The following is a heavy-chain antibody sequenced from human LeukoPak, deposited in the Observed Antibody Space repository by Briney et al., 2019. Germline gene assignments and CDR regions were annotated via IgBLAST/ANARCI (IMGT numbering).Heavy chain of an antibody. CDR2: INPNSGGT. D-gene: IGHD6-13*01. J-gene: IGHJ4*02. CDR3: ARVCSAAGTGSRYYFDY. CDR1: GYTFTGYY. Sequence: GASVKVSCKASGYTFTGYYMHWVRQAPGQGLEWMGRINPNSGGTNYAQKFQGRVTMTRDTSISTAYMELSRLRSDDTAVYYCARVCSAAGTGSRYYFDYWGQGILVTVSS. V-gene: IGHV1-2*06.